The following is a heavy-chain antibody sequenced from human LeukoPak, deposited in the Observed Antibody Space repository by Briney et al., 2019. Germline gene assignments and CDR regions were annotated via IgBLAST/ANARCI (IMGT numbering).Heavy chain of an antibody. D-gene: IGHD3-10*01. CDR3: ARGTTTMVRGVITSHYMDV. CDR2: IYHGGRT. J-gene: IGHJ6*03. CDR1: GYSISSGYY. Sequence: PSETLSLTCTVSGYSISSGYYWGWIRQTPGKGLEWIGYIYHGGRTDYNPSLKSRVTISVDTSKNQFSLKLSSVTAADTAVYYCARGTTTMVRGVITSHYMDVWGKGTTVTISS. V-gene: IGHV4-38-2*02.